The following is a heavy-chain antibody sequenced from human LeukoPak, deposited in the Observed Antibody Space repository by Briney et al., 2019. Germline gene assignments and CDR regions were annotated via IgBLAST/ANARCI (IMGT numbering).Heavy chain of an antibody. J-gene: IGHJ4*02. Sequence: GGSLRLSCAASGFTFSSYWMTWVRQAPGKGLEWVANIKEDGSEKYYVDSVKGRFTISRDNAKNSLYLQMNSLRADDTAVYYCARGPKYSYNPDYWGQGTLVTVSS. CDR3: ARGPKYSYNPDY. CDR1: GFTFSSYW. V-gene: IGHV3-7*02. CDR2: IKEDGSEK. D-gene: IGHD5-18*01.